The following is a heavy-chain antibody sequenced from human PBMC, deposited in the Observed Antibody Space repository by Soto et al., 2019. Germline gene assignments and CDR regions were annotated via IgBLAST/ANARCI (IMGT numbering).Heavy chain of an antibody. J-gene: IGHJ5*02. Sequence: ASVKVSCKASGYTFTSYGIGWVRQATGQGLEWMGWMNPNSGNTGYAQKFQGRVTMTRNTSISTAYMELSSLRSEDTAVYYCARGMSCGGDCYSSWFDPWGQGTLVTVSS. CDR1: GYTFTSYG. CDR2: MNPNSGNT. D-gene: IGHD2-21*01. V-gene: IGHV1-8*02. CDR3: ARGMSCGGDCYSSWFDP.